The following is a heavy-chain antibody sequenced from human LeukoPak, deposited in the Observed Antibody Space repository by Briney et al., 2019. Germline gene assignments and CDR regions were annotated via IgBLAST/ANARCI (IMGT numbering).Heavy chain of an antibody. CDR1: GFPFTLYN. D-gene: IGHD4-17*01. CDR3: AKRMTTVPYWYFDL. Sequence: GGSLRLSCEVSGFPFTLYNMNWVRQAPGKGLEWLSYISSSTNTIYYADSVKGRFTISRDNAKNSLYLQVNGLRAEDTAIYYCAKRMTTVPYWYFDLWGRGTLVTVSS. CDR2: ISSSTNTI. J-gene: IGHJ2*01. V-gene: IGHV3-48*04.